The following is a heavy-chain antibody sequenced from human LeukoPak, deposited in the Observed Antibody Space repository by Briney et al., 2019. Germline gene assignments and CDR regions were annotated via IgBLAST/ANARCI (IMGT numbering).Heavy chain of an antibody. V-gene: IGHV3-30*18. CDR2: ISYDGSNK. CDR1: GFTFSSYG. D-gene: IGHD3-10*01. J-gene: IGHJ4*02. CDR3: AKDPGTMVRGAFLYYFDY. Sequence: GGYLRLSCAASGFTFSSYGMHWVRQAPGKGLEWVAVISYDGSNKYYADSVKGRFTISRDNSKNTLYLQMNSLRAEDTAVYYCAKDPGTMVRGAFLYYFDYWGQGTLVTVSS.